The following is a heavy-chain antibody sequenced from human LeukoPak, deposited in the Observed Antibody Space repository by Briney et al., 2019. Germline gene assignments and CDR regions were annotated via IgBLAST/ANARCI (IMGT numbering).Heavy chain of an antibody. CDR2: ISYSGST. J-gene: IGHJ4*02. Sequence: PSETLSLTCTVSGGSISSSIYYWAWIRQPPGKGPEWIGTISYSGSTYYNPSLKSRVTVSVDTSKNQFSLKLSFVTAADTAVYYCATDSSSWYPGNYWGQGTLVTVSS. CDR1: GGSISSSIYY. D-gene: IGHD6-13*01. V-gene: IGHV4-39*07. CDR3: ATDSSSWYPGNY.